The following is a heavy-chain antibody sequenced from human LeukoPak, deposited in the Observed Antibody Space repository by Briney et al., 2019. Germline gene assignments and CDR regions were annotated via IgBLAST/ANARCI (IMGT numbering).Heavy chain of an antibody. Sequence: GASVKVSCKASGYTFSNYDIHWVRQAPGQGLEWMGIIGGSTNYAQKFQGRVTMTRDTSTGTVYMELSSLRSEDTAVYYCARVRDGYNDAYDIWGQGTMVTVHS. D-gene: IGHD5-24*01. J-gene: IGHJ3*02. CDR3: ARVRDGYNDAYDI. CDR1: GYTFSNYD. V-gene: IGHV1-46*01. CDR2: IGGST.